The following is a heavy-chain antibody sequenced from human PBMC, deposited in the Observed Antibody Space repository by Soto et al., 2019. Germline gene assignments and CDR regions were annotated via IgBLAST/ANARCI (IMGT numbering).Heavy chain of an antibody. CDR2: VTANGGST. CDR1: GFTFSVYA. CDR3: ASLGVGDWANYYYYYGMDP. V-gene: IGHV3-23*01. J-gene: IGHJ6*02. D-gene: IGHD2-21*02. Sequence: PGGSLRLSCAATGFTFSVYAMTWVRQAPGKGLEWVSAVTANGGSTYSADSVKGRFTISRDNSKNTLFLQMNSLRAEDTAVYYCASLGVGDWANYYYYYGMDPWGQGTLVTVSS.